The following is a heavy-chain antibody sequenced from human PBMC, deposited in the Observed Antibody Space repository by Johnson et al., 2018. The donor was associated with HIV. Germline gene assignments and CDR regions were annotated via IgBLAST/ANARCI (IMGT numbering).Heavy chain of an antibody. CDR3: ARSKDCSGGSCPDGFDI. Sequence: RQAPGKGLECVSVIYKGGFVHYADSVKGRFTISRDNSKNTLYLQMNSLRAEDTAVYYCARSKDCSGGSCPDGFDIWGQGTMVIVSS. V-gene: IGHV3-66*01. J-gene: IGHJ3*02. CDR2: IYKGGFV. D-gene: IGHD2-15*01.